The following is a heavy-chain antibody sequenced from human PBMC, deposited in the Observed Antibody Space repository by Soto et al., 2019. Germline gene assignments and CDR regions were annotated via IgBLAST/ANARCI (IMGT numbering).Heavy chain of an antibody. CDR2: IYYSGST. J-gene: IGHJ6*02. CDR3: ARGDLGYCSGGSCYSMMYYYYGMDV. CDR1: GGSISSYY. Sequence: PSETLSLTCTVSGGSISSYYWSWIRQPPGKGLEWIGYIYYSGSTNYNPSLKSRVTISVDTSKNQFSLKLSSVTAADTAVYYCARGDLGYCSGGSCYSMMYYYYGMDVWGQGTTVTVSS. V-gene: IGHV4-59*01. D-gene: IGHD2-15*01.